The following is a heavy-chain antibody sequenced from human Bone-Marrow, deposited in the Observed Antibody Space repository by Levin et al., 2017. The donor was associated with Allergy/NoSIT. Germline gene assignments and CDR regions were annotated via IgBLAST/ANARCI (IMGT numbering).Heavy chain of an antibody. V-gene: IGHV5-51*01. J-gene: IGHJ5*01. Sequence: GASVKVSCEGTGYTFTIYWIGWVRQLPGQGLEWMGVVYPGDSDARYSPSFQGRVTFSADRSTNTAYLRWDSLTASDTAIYYCVRHSYCSSASCYADSWGQGTQVTVSS. D-gene: IGHD2-2*01. CDR3: VRHSYCSSASCYADS. CDR1: GYTFTIYW. CDR2: VYPGDSDA.